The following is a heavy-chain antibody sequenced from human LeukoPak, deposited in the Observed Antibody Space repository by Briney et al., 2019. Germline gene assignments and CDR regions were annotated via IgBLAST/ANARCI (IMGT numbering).Heavy chain of an antibody. V-gene: IGHV4-30-2*01. CDR2: IHHSGST. D-gene: IGHD5-18*01. CDR1: GGSISSGGYS. CDR3: ARGGYSYGSGGGYFDY. Sequence: SETLSLTCAVSGGSISSGGYSWSWIRQPPGKGLEWIGYIHHSGSTYYNPSLKSRVTISVDRSKNQFSLKLSSVTAADTAVYSCARGGYSYGSGGGYFDYWGQGTLVTVSS. J-gene: IGHJ4*02.